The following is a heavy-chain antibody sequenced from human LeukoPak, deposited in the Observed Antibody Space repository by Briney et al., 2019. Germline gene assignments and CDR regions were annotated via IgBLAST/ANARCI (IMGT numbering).Heavy chain of an antibody. J-gene: IGHJ4*02. D-gene: IGHD3-16*02. V-gene: IGHV4-61*02. CDR1: GGSISSGTYY. CDR3: AREDIYDYVWGSYRLH. Sequence: PSETLSLTCTVSGGSISSGTYYWSWIRQPAGKGLEWIGRIYTRGSTDYNPSLKSRLTISVDTSKNQFSLKLSSVTAADTAVYYCAREDIYDYVWGSYRLHWGQGTLVTVSS. CDR2: IYTRGST.